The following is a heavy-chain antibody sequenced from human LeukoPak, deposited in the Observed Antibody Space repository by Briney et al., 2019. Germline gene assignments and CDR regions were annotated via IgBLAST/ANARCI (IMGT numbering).Heavy chain of an antibody. V-gene: IGHV3-7*01. J-gene: IGHJ4*02. CDR3: ARDAVGVTDY. CDR1: GFTFSSYS. D-gene: IGHD1-26*01. CDR2: IKPDGSEK. Sequence: GGSLRLSCAASGFTFSSYSMNWVRQAPGKGLEWVTNIKPDGSEKYYVDSVKGRFTISRDNAKNSLYLQMNSLRAEDTALYYCARDAVGVTDYWGQGTLVTVSS.